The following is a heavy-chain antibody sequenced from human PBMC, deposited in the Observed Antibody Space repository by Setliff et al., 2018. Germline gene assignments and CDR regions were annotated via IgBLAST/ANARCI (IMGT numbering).Heavy chain of an antibody. CDR1: GDSINNVDLY. J-gene: IGHJ6*03. Sequence: SETLSLTCTVSGDSINNVDLYWGWVRQPPGKGPEWLGTIYYDGTTHYSPSLESRVTISVDTTKNQFSLRLTSVTAEDTAVYCARMSGFQYIDVWDKGTTVTVSS. D-gene: IGHD3-3*01. CDR3: ARMSGFQYIDV. CDR2: IYYDGTT. V-gene: IGHV4-39*07.